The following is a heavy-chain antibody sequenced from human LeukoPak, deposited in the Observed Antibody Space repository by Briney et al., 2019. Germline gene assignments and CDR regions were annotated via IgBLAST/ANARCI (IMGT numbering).Heavy chain of an antibody. D-gene: IGHD1-26*01. V-gene: IGHV3-48*03. CDR3: ARGRQNSGSYSDAFDI. CDR1: GFTFSSYE. Sequence: GSLRLSCAAYGFTFSSYEMNWVRQAPGKGLEWISYISDSGTNIYYADSVKGRFTISRDNAKNSLSLQMNSLRAEDTAVYYCARGRQNSGSYSDAFDIWGQGTVVTVSS. J-gene: IGHJ3*02. CDR2: ISDSGTNI.